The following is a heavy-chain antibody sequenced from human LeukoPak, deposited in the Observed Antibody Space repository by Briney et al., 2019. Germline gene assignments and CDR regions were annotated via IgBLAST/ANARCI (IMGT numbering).Heavy chain of an antibody. J-gene: IGHJ4*02. V-gene: IGHV4-39*07. CDR1: GGPISSSNYY. Sequence: PSETLSLTCTVSGGPISSSNYYWGWIRQPPGKGLEWIGSIYYTGSTYYNPSLKSRVTISVDTSKNQFSLKLSSVTAADTAVYYCASFYQAYYFDYWGQGTLVTVSS. D-gene: IGHD2-21*01. CDR3: ASFYQAYYFDY. CDR2: IYYTGST.